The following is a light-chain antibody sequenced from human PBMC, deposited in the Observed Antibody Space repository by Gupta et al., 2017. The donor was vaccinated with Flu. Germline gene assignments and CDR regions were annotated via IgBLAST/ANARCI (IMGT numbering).Light chain of an antibody. CDR2: WAS. J-gene: IGKJ4*01. V-gene: IGKV4-1*01. CDR3: QQYYGTPLT. CDR1: QSVLYSSNNKNY. Sequence: NCKSSQSVLYSSNNKNYLAWYQQKPGQPPKLLIYWASTRESGVPDRFSGSGSGTDFTLTISSLQAEDVAVYYCQQYYGTPLTFGGGTKVEIK.